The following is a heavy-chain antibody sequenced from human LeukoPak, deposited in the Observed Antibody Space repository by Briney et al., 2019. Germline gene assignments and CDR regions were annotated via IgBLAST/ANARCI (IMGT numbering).Heavy chain of an antibody. D-gene: IGHD3-22*01. CDR3: ASGYYYDSSGYYYERDY. V-gene: IGHV3-33*01. Sequence: GGSLRLSCAASGFTFSSYGMHWVRQAPGKGLEWVAVIWYDGSNKYYADSVKGRFTISRDNSKNTLYLQMNSLRAEDTAVYYCASGYYYDSSGYYYERDYWGQGTLVTVSS. CDR2: IWYDGSNK. J-gene: IGHJ4*02. CDR1: GFTFSSYG.